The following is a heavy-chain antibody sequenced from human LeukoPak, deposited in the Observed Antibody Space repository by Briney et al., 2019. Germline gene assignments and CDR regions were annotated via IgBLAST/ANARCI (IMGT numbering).Heavy chain of an antibody. CDR1: GFTFSSYA. V-gene: IGHV3-23*01. J-gene: IGHJ4*02. CDR3: ATSMVRGVKHFDY. D-gene: IGHD3-10*01. Sequence: GGSLRLSCAASGFTFSSYAMSWVRQAPGKGLEWVSAISGSGGSTYYADSVKGRFTISRDNSKNTLYLQMNSLRAEDTAVYYCATSMVRGVKHFDYWGQGTLVTVSS. CDR2: ISGSGGST.